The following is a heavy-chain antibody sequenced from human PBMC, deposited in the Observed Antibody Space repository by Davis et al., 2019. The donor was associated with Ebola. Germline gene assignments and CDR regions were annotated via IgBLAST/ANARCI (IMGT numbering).Heavy chain of an antibody. J-gene: IGHJ4*02. V-gene: IGHV3-48*01. D-gene: IGHD2-8*01. CDR3: ARDGEYCTNGICSTYFDN. CDR2: ISSSSFTR. Sequence: GESLKISCAASGFTFSPYSMNWVRQAPGKGLEWVSYISSSSFTRYYADSVKGRFTLSRDNSKNTLYLQMNNLRAEDTAVYYCARDGEYCTNGICSTYFDNWGQGTLVTVSS. CDR1: GFTFSPYS.